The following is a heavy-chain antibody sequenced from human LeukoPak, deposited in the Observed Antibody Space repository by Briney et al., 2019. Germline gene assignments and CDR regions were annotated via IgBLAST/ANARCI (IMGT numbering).Heavy chain of an antibody. J-gene: IGHJ6*03. CDR2: IYYSGST. CDR1: GYSISSGYY. V-gene: IGHV4-38-2*02. D-gene: IGHD6-6*01. Sequence: SETLSLTCTVSGYSISSGYYWGWIRQPPGKGLEWIGSIYYSGSTYYNPSLKSRVTISVDTSKNQFSLKLSSVTAADTAVHYCARYVAARRLYYYYYYMDVWGKGTTVTVSS. CDR3: ARYVAARRLYYYYYYMDV.